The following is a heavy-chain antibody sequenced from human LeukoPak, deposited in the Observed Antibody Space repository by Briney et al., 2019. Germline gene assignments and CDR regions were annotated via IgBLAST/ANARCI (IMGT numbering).Heavy chain of an antibody. V-gene: IGHV3-30*03. CDR3: ARGLTPLDV. Sequence: GGSLRLSCSASGFTFSSYGMHWVRQAPGKGLEWVAVISNDGGNRHYADSVKGRLTISRDNSKNTLYLQMNSLRAEDTAVYYCARGLTPLDVWGQGTTVTVSS. CDR1: GFTFSSYG. CDR2: ISNDGGNR. J-gene: IGHJ6*02. D-gene: IGHD6-19*01.